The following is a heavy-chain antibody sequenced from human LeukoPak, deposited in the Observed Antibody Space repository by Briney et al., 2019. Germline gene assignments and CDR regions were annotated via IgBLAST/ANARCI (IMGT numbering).Heavy chain of an antibody. V-gene: IGHV4-59*08. CDR2: IYYSGST. CDR3: ARLPTH. D-gene: IGHD4-17*01. Sequence: RSSETLSLTCTVSGGSISSYYWSWIRQPPGKGLEWIGYIYYSGSTNYNPSLKSRVSISVDTSENQFSLKLNSVTAADTAVYYCARLPTHWGQGTLVTVSS. CDR1: GGSISSYY. J-gene: IGHJ4*02.